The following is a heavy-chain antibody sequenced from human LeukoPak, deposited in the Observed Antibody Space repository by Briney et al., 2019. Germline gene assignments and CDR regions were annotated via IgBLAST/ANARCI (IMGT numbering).Heavy chain of an antibody. CDR2: IIPVLNIT. D-gene: IGHD5-18*01. CDR1: GGTFTSSA. V-gene: IGHV1-69*04. CDR3: ARDQGLTAPPPYGLDV. Sequence: GSSVKVSCTTSGGTFTSSAITWVRQAPGQGLEWMGSIIPVLNITRYTQKFQGRVTITADTSTSTVYMELSSLRSEETAVYYCARDQGLTAPPPYGLDVWGQGTTVIVSS. J-gene: IGHJ6*02.